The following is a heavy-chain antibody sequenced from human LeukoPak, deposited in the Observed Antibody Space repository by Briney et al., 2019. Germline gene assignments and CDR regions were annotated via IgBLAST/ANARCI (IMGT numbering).Heavy chain of an antibody. V-gene: IGHV1-69*13. CDR3: ARGSSSWSLYNWFDP. CDR2: ITPLFGTA. CDR1: GGTFSKYT. J-gene: IGHJ5*02. D-gene: IGHD6-13*01. Sequence: ASVKVSCKASGGTFSKYTISWVRQRPGQGLEWMGGITPLFGTANYAQKFQGRVTITADESASTAYMEVSSLRSEDTAVYYCARGSSSWSLYNWFDPWGQGTLVTVSS.